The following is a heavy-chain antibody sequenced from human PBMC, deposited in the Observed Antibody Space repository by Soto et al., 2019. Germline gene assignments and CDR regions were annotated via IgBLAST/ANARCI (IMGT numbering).Heavy chain of an antibody. D-gene: IGHD2-2*01. V-gene: IGHV3-7*01. J-gene: IGHJ6*02. CDR2: IKQDGSEK. CDR1: GFTFSSYW. CDR3: ARDRGYCSSTSCYYYYGMDV. Sequence: LRLSCAASGFTFSSYWMSWVRQAPGKGLEWVANIKQDGSEKYYVDSVKGRFTISRDNAKNSLYLQMNSLRAEDTAVYYCARDRGYCSSTSCYYYYGMDVWGQGTTVTVSS.